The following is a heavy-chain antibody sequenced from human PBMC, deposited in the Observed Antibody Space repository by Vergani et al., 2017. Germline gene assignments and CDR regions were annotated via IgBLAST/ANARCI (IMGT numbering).Heavy chain of an antibody. CDR3: AREPTRITIFGVVIQDYFDY. D-gene: IGHD3-3*01. CDR1: GYSISSGYY. J-gene: IGHJ4*02. V-gene: IGHV4-38-2*02. CDR2: IYTSGST. Sequence: QVQLQESGPGLVKPSETLSLTCTVSGYSISSGYYWGWIRQPPGKGLEWIGSIYTSGSTNYNPSLKSRVTMSVDTSKNQFSLKLSSVTAADTAVYYCAREPTRITIFGVVIQDYFDYWGQGTLVTVSS.